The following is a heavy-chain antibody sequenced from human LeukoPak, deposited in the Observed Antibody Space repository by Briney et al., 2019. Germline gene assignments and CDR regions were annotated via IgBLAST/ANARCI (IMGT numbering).Heavy chain of an antibody. D-gene: IGHD3-10*01. J-gene: IGHJ4*02. CDR1: GFTFGDYA. V-gene: IGHV3-49*04. Sequence: PGGSLRLSCTASGFTFGDYAMTWVRQAPGKGLEWVGFIRSKTYGGTSEYAASVKDRFTISRDDSKSIAYLQMNSLKTEDTAVYYCTRGNSGSYYSEGFDYWGQGTLVTVSS. CDR3: TRGNSGSYYSEGFDY. CDR2: IRSKTYGGTS.